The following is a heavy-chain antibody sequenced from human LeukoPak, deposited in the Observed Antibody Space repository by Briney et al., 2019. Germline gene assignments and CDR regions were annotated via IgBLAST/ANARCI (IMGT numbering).Heavy chain of an antibody. CDR1: GYSLGSGFY. J-gene: IGHJ4*02. D-gene: IGHD1-26*01. CDR3: TTGRYSGSVDY. V-gene: IGHV4-38-2*01. CDR2: MYHTGTI. Sequence: SETLSLTCAVSGYSLGSGFYCGWVRQPPGKGLEWIGNMYHTGTIYYNPSLRSRLTISEDTSKSHFSLTVDSVTAADTAVYYCTTGRYSGSVDYWGQGILVAVSS.